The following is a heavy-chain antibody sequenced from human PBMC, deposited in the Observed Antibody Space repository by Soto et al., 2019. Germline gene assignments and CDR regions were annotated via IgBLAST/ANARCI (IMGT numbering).Heavy chain of an antibody. CDR3: ARVECFRFGPTFDAFDI. V-gene: IGHV4-31*03. CDR1: GGSISSGGYY. Sequence: SETLSLTCTVSGGSISSGGYYWSWIRQHPGKGLEWIGYIYYSGSTYYNPSLKSRVTISVDTSKNQFSLKLSSVTAADTAVYYCARVECFRFGPTFDAFDIWGQGTMVTVSS. D-gene: IGHD3-10*01. J-gene: IGHJ3*02. CDR2: IYYSGST.